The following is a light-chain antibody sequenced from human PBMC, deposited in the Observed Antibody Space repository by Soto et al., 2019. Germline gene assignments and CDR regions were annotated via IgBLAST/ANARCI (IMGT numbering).Light chain of an antibody. CDR1: QSVSSR. CDR3: QQYGSSLIT. CDR2: GAS. J-gene: IGKJ5*01. Sequence: EIVFTKSPVTLSFSPGERSTLSCRASQSVSSRLAWYQQKPGQAPRLLIYGASTRATGIPDRFSGSGSGTDFTLTISRLEPEDFAVYYCQQYGSSLITFGQGTRLENK. V-gene: IGKV3-20*01.